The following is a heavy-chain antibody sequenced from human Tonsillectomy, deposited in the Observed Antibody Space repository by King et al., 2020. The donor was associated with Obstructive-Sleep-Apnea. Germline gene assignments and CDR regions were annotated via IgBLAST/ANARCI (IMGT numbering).Heavy chain of an antibody. CDR3: ARDQVATQDDPLDY. Sequence: VQLVESWGRLVKPGGSLRLSCAASGFTFSDYYMSWIRQAPGKGLEWVSYISSSSSYTNYADSGKGRFTISRDNAKNSLYLQMNSLRAEDTAVYYCARDQVATQDDPLDYWGQGTLVTVSS. D-gene: IGHD5-12*01. CDR2: ISSSSSYT. CDR1: GFTFSDYY. J-gene: IGHJ4*02. V-gene: IGHV3-11*06.